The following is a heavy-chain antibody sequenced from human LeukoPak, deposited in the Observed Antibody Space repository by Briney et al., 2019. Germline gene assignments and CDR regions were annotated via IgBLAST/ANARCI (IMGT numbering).Heavy chain of an antibody. CDR1: GFTFSSYG. V-gene: IGHV3-30*18. J-gene: IGHJ4*02. Sequence: GGSLRLSCAASGFTFSSYGMHWVRQAPGKGLEWVAVISYDGSNKYYADSVKGRFTISRDNSKNTLYLQMNSLGTEDTAVYYCAKDTRAGIAAAWGQGTLVTVSS. D-gene: IGHD6-13*01. CDR3: AKDTRAGIAAA. CDR2: ISYDGSNK.